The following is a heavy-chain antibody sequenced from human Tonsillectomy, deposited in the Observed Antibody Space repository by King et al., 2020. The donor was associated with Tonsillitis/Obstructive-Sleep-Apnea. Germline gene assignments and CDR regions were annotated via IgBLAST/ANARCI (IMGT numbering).Heavy chain of an antibody. J-gene: IGHJ4*02. CDR2: INSDGSST. CDR3: ARGGGGVPKGGYFDY. Sequence: VQLVESGGGLVQPGGSLRLSCAASGFTFSSYWMHWVRQAQGKGLVWVSRINSDGSSTSYADSVKGRFTISRENAKNTLYLQMNSLRAEDTAVYYCARGGGGVPKGGYFDYWGQGTLVTVSS. V-gene: IGHV3-74*01. D-gene: IGHD2-15*01. CDR1: GFTFSSYW.